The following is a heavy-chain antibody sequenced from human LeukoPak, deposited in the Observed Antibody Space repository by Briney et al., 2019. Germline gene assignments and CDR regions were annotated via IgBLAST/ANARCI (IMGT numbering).Heavy chain of an antibody. CDR2: IYYSGST. J-gene: IGHJ4*02. V-gene: IGHV4-59*08. Sequence: SETLSLTCTVSGGSISSYYWSWIRQPPGKGLEWIGYIYYSGSTNYNPSLKSRVTISVDTSKNQFSLKLSSVIAADTAVYYCARQDYDSTELEYWGQGTLVTVSS. CDR3: ARQDYDSTELEY. D-gene: IGHD3-22*01. CDR1: GGSISSYY.